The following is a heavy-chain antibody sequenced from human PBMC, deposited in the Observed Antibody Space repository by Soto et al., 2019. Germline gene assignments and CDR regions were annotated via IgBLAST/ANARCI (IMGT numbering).Heavy chain of an antibody. CDR2: ISDGGGSI. J-gene: IGHJ4*02. CDR1: GFSFSNYA. D-gene: IGHD2-21*02. Sequence: EVQLWESGGGLVQPGGSLRLSCAASGFSFSNYAMRWVRQAPGKGLEWASVISDGGGSIYYGDSVKGRFTISRDNSNNTLYLQMNSVKAEDTAVYYCATEASARGGDSDGYFDFWGQGTLVTVSS. CDR3: ATEASARGGDSDGYFDF. V-gene: IGHV3-23*01.